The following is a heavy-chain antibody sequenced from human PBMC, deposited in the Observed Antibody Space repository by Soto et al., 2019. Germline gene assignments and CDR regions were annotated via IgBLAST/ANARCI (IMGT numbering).Heavy chain of an antibody. CDR1: GGTFSSYA. J-gene: IGHJ6*02. D-gene: IGHD6-13*01. CDR2: IIPIFGTA. V-gene: IGHV1-69*13. CDR3: ASNRDSSSWDWGYYYGMDV. Sequence: SVKVSCKASGGTFSSYAISWVRQAPGQGLEWMGGIIPIFGTANYAQKFQGRVTITADESTSTAYMELSSLRSEDTAVYYCASNRDSSSWDWGYYYGMDVWGQGTTVTVSS.